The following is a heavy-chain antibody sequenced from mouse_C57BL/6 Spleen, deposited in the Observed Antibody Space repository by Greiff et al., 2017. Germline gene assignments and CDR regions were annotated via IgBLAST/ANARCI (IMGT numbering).Heavy chain of an antibody. J-gene: IGHJ1*03. V-gene: IGHV1-50*01. CDR2: IDPSDSYT. Sequence: QVQLQQPGAELVKPGASVKLSCKASGYTFTSSGMQWVKQRPGQGLEWIGEIDPSDSYTTYNQKFKGKATLTVDTSSSTAYMQLSSLTSEDSAVYYGARKWDWYFDVWGTGTTVTVSA. CDR3: ARKWDWYFDV. CDR1: GYTFTSSG.